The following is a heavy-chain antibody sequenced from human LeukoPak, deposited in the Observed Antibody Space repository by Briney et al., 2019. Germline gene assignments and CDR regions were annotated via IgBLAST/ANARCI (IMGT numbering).Heavy chain of an antibody. Sequence: PAETLSLTCTVSGVSISSYYWSWVRQPPGKGLEWIGYIYDSGSTDYNPSLKSRVTISVDTSKNQCSLKLSSVTAADTAVYYCARQSISGSSLSYFDYWGQGTLVNASS. CDR2: IYDSGST. D-gene: IGHD3-22*01. CDR3: ARQSISGSSLSYFDY. J-gene: IGHJ4*02. CDR1: GVSISSYY. V-gene: IGHV4-59*01.